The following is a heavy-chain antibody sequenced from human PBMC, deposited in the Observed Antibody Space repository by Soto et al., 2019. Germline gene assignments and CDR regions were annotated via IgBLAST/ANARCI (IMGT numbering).Heavy chain of an antibody. D-gene: IGHD3-10*01. CDR3: ATETMVRGVIIDY. CDR1: GGTFSSYT. V-gene: IGHV1-69*02. CDR2: IIPILGIA. Sequence: ASVKVSCKASGGTFSSYTISWVRQAPGQGLEWMGRIIPILGIANYAQKFQGRVTITADKSTSTAYMELSSLRSEDTAVYYCATETMVRGVIIDYWGQGTLVTVS. J-gene: IGHJ4*02.